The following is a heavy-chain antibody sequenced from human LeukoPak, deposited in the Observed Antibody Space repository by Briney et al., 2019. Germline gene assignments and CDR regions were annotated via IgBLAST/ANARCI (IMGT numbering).Heavy chain of an antibody. Sequence: KTSETLSLTCTVSGVFISTYYWSWIRQPPGKGLEWIGYIYNSGSTKYNPSLKSRVTMSVDTSKNQFSLRLISVAAADTAVYYCARMYSGTSYYFDFWGQGTLVTVSS. CDR2: IYNSGST. J-gene: IGHJ4*02. CDR1: GVFISTYY. CDR3: ARMYSGTSYYFDF. D-gene: IGHD1-26*01. V-gene: IGHV4-59*01.